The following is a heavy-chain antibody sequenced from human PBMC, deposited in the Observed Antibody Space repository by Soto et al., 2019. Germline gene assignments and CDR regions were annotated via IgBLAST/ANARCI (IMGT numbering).Heavy chain of an antibody. CDR1: GGTFSSYA. D-gene: IGHD5-18*01. CDR2: IIPIFGTA. V-gene: IGHV1-69*13. J-gene: IGHJ6*02. CDR3: ARDQHVDTAMVRTINYYYCMDV. Sequence: SVKVSCKASGGTFSSYAISWVRQAPGQGLEWMGGIIPIFGTANYAQKYQGRVTITADESTSTAYMELSSLRSEDTAVYYCARDQHVDTAMVRTINYYYCMDVWGQGTTVTVTS.